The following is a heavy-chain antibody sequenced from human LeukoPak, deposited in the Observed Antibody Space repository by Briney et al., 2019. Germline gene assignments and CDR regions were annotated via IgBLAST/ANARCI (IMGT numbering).Heavy chain of an antibody. CDR2: IKKDGSEK. J-gene: IGHJ4*02. V-gene: IGHV3-7*03. Sequence: KTGGSLRLSCAASGFTFSSHWMSWVRQAPGKGLEWVANIKKDGSEKYYVDAVKGRFTISRDNAKTSLYLQMNSLRAEDTAVYYCAKAGVSSGYYYGPQEDYWGQGTLVTVSS. CDR3: AKAGVSSGYYYGPQEDY. CDR1: GFTFSSHW. D-gene: IGHD3-22*01.